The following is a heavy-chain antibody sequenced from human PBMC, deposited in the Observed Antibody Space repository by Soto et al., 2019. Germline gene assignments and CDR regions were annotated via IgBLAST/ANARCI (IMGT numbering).Heavy chain of an antibody. CDR2: IFSNDEK. Sequence: QVTLKESGPVLVKPTETLTLTCTVSGFSLSNARMGVSWIRQPPGKALEWLAHIFSNDEKSYSTSLKSRLTISKDTSKRHVVLTMTNMDPVDTATYYCARIDGYYYYYGMDVWGQGTTVTVSS. J-gene: IGHJ6*02. CDR1: GFSLSNARMG. CDR3: ARIDGYYYYYGMDV. V-gene: IGHV2-26*01.